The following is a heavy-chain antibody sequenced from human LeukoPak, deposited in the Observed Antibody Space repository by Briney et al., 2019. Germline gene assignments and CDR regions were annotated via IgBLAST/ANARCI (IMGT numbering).Heavy chain of an antibody. CDR2: IYYSGST. CDR1: GGSISSYY. D-gene: IGHD1-26*01. J-gene: IGHJ4*02. Sequence: PSETLSLTCTVSGGSISSYYWSWIRQPPGKGLEWIGYIYYSGSTNYNPSLKSRVTISVDTSNNQFSLKLSSVTSADRAVYYCAGLGRGGYYDTKGGFDYWGQGTLVTVSS. V-gene: IGHV4-59*01. CDR3: AGLGRGGYYDTKGGFDY.